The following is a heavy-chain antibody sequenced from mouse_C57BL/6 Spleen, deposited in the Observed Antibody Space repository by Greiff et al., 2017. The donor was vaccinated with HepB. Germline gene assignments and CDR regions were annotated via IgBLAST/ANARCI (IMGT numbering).Heavy chain of an antibody. CDR1: GYTFTSYW. CDR2: IDPSDSET. D-gene: IGHD1-1*01. J-gene: IGHJ2*01. V-gene: IGHV1-52*01. CDR3: ARKGITTVVEYYFDY. Sequence: QVQLKQPGAELVRPGSSVKLSCKASGYTFTSYWMHWVKQRPIQGLEWIGNIDPSDSETHYNQKFKDKATLTVDKSSSTAYMQLSSLTSEDSAVYYCARKGITTVVEYYFDYWGQGTTLTVSS.